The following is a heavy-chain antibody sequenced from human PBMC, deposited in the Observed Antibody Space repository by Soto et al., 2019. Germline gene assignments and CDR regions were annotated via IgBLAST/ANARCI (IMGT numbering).Heavy chain of an antibody. Sequence: ASVKVSCKASGYTFGAYYMYWVRQAPGQGLEWMGWINPNSGGTNYAQKFQGRVTMTRDTSISTAYMELSRLRSDDTAVYYCARDECGGDCYSRGRNWFDPWGQGTLVTVSS. CDR3: ARDECGGDCYSRGRNWFDP. J-gene: IGHJ5*02. CDR2: INPNSGGT. D-gene: IGHD2-21*02. CDR1: GYTFGAYY. V-gene: IGHV1-2*02.